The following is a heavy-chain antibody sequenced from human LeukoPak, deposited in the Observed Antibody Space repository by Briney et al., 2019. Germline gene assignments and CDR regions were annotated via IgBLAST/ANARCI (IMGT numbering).Heavy chain of an antibody. V-gene: IGHV4-34*01. Sequence: SETLSLTCAVYGGSFSGYYWSWIRQPPGKGLEWIGEINHSGCTNYNPSLKSRVTISVDTSKNQFSLKLSSVTAADTAVYYCARGRISMVRGVITSYYMDVWGKGTTVTVSS. CDR1: GGSFSGYY. CDR3: ARGRISMVRGVITSYYMDV. J-gene: IGHJ6*03. CDR2: INHSGCT. D-gene: IGHD3-10*01.